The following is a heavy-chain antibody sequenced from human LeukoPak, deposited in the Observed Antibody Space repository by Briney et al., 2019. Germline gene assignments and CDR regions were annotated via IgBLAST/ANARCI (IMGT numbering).Heavy chain of an antibody. V-gene: IGHV3-21*01. CDR1: GFTFSTYS. Sequence: GGSLRLSCAASGFTFSTYSMNWVRQAPGKGLEWVSSISGGSGYIYYADSVKGRFTVSRDNAKNSLYLQMNSLRDEDTAVYYCARGPFSSPGGMDVWGQGTTVTVSS. CDR2: ISGGSGYI. D-gene: IGHD2-2*01. CDR3: ARGPFSSPGGMDV. J-gene: IGHJ6*02.